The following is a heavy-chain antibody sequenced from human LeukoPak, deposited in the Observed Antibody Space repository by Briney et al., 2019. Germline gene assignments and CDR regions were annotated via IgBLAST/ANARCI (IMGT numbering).Heavy chain of an antibody. Sequence: GGSLRLSCAASGFTFSSYAMSWVRQAPGKGLEWASAISGSGGSTYYADSVKGRFTISRDNSKNTLYLQMNSLRAEDTAVYYCARDPNGYCSSTSCYGDDYWGQGTLVTVSS. CDR1: GFTFSSYA. CDR3: ARDPNGYCSSTSCYGDDY. D-gene: IGHD2-2*01. J-gene: IGHJ4*02. CDR2: ISGSGGST. V-gene: IGHV3-23*01.